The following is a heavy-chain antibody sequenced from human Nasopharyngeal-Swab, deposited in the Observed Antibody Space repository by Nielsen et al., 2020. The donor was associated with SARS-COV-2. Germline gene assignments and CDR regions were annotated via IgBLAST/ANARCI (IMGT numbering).Heavy chain of an antibody. V-gene: IGHV1-46*01. J-gene: IGHJ4*02. Sequence: ASVQVSYKASGYTFTRYYMHWVRQAPGQGLEWMGIINPSGGSTSYAQKFQGRVKMTRDTSTSTLYMELSSLRFEDTAVYYCARGARFAVDYFDYWGQGTLVTVSS. CDR1: GYTFTRYY. CDR3: ARGARFAVDYFDY. CDR2: INPSGGST. D-gene: IGHD6-19*01.